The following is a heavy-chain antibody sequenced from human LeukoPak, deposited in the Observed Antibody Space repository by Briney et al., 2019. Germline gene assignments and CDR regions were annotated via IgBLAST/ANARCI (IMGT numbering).Heavy chain of an antibody. D-gene: IGHD3-3*01. CDR1: GFTFSSYA. CDR3: ARDGYDFWSAPYFDY. Sequence: PGGSLRLSCAASGFTFSSYAMSWVRQAPGKGLEWVSAISGSGGSTYYADSVKGRFTISRDNSKNTLYLQMNSLRAEDTAVYYCARDGYDFWSAPYFDYWGQGTLVTVSS. J-gene: IGHJ4*02. V-gene: IGHV3-23*01. CDR2: ISGSGGST.